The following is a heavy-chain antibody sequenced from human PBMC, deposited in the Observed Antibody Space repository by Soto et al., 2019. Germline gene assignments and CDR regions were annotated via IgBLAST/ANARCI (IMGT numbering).Heavy chain of an antibody. Sequence: SGPTLVNPTQTLTLTCTFSGFSLSTSGVGVGWIRQPPGKALEWLALIYWNDDKRYSPSLKSRLTITKDTSKNQVVLTMTNMDPVDTATYYCAHRLLSSQREFFPYYFDYWGQGTLVTVSS. CDR1: GFSLSTSGVG. V-gene: IGHV2-5*01. CDR2: IYWNDDK. J-gene: IGHJ4*02. CDR3: AHRLLSSQREFFPYYFDY. D-gene: IGHD3-10*01.